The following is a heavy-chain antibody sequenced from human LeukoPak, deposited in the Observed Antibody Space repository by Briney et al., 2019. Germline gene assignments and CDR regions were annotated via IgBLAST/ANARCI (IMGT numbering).Heavy chain of an antibody. Sequence: GGSLRLSCAVSGFTFSNSWMSWVRQAPGKGLEWVANIKQDGSEKYYVDSVKGRFTISRDNAKNSLYLQMNSLRAEDTAVYYCAKSLAVAGKGWYFDYWGQGTLVTVSS. D-gene: IGHD6-19*01. CDR2: IKQDGSEK. V-gene: IGHV3-7*01. J-gene: IGHJ4*02. CDR1: GFTFSNSW. CDR3: AKSLAVAGKGWYFDY.